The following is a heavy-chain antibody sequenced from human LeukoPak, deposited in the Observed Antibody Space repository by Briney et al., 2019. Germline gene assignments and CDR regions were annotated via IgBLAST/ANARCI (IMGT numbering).Heavy chain of an antibody. CDR3: AKDPIAVAVRGDY. CDR1: GFTFSSYA. CDR2: ISGSGGST. V-gene: IGHV3-23*01. J-gene: IGHJ4*02. Sequence: GGSLRLSCAASGFTFSSYAMSWVRQAPGKGLEWVSAISGSGGSTYYADSVKGRFTISRENSKNTLYLQMNSLRDEDTAVYYCAKDPIAVAVRGDYWGQGTLVTVSS. D-gene: IGHD6-19*01.